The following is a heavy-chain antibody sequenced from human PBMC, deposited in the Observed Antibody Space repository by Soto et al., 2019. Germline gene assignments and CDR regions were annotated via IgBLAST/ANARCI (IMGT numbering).Heavy chain of an antibody. Sequence: PTKTPSLTCTVYGDSISNKNKYWVGIRQPPGKGLEWIGSIYYSGSTYYNPSLKSRLTMSVDTSKNQFSLKLSSVTAADTAVYYCSRCSAGKKNEALLFDYWGQGNLVTVS. V-gene: IGHV4-39*01. CDR2: IYYSGST. CDR3: SRCSAGKKNEALLFDY. J-gene: IGHJ4*02. CDR1: GDSISNKNKY. D-gene: IGHD3-10*01.